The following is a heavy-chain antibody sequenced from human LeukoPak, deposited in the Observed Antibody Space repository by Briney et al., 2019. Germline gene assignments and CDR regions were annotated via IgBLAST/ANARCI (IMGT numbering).Heavy chain of an antibody. J-gene: IGHJ4*02. CDR2: TQHSGST. V-gene: IGHV4-59*11. D-gene: IGHD4-17*01. CDR1: GGSISGRY. Sequence: SETLSLTCAVHGGSISGRYWSWFRQPPGMGLEWIGYTQHSGSTHYNPSLKSRVTISVDTSKNQFSLELISVTAADTAVYYCARGPTVTTDYWGQGTLVTVSS. CDR3: ARGPTVTTDY.